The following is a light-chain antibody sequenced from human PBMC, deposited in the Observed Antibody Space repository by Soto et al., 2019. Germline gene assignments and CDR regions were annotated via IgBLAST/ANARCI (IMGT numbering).Light chain of an antibody. CDR3: CLYAVTFYV. V-gene: IGLV2-11*01. J-gene: IGLJ1*01. CDR2: DVS. Sequence: PVLTQPRSVSGSPGQSGTISCTGTSSDVGTYDFVSWYQQHPGKAPRLMIFDVSERPSGVPDRFSGSKSGNTASLTISGLQAEDEADYYCCLYAVTFYVFGTGTKVTVL. CDR1: SSDVGTYDF.